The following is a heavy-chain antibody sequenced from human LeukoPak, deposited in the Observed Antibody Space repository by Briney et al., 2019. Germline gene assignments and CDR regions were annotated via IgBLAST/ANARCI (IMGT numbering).Heavy chain of an antibody. J-gene: IGHJ4*02. CDR2: IIPMVNTP. V-gene: IGHV1-69*13. Sequence: GASVKVSCKSSGGTLRSYAINWVRLAPGKGLEWMGGIIPMVNTPKYAQKFQGRVTITADESTSTGYMEVSSLRSEDTVVYYCAIFQGTYGDNDNDYWGQGTLVTVSS. CDR1: GGTLRSYA. CDR3: AIFQGTYGDNDNDY. D-gene: IGHD4-17*01.